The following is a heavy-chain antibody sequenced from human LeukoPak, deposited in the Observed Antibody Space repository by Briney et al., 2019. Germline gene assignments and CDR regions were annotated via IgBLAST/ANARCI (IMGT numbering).Heavy chain of an antibody. CDR3: AELGITMIGGV. CDR2: ISTSGGST. D-gene: IGHD3-10*02. J-gene: IGHJ6*04. V-gene: IGHV3-23*01. CDR1: GFTFSSYV. Sequence: GGSLRLSCEASGFTFSSYVMSWVRQAPGKGLEWVSSISTSGGSTYYADSVKGRFTISRDNAKNSLYLQMNSLRAEDTAVYYCAELGITMIGGVWGKGTTVTISS.